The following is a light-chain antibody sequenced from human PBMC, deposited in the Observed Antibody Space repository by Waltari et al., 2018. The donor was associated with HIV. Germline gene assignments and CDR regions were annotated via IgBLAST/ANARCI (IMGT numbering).Light chain of an antibody. Sequence: QSVLTQPPSVSGAPGQKVTISCTGSNSNKGIGYAVQWFRQFPGSAPKLLIYDNTHRPSGVPDRFSGSKSGTSASLAITGLQAEDEADYYCQSYDTTLSGEVFGTGTKVTVL. CDR3: QSYDTTLSGEV. CDR1: NSNKGIGYA. CDR2: DNT. J-gene: IGLJ1*01. V-gene: IGLV1-40*01.